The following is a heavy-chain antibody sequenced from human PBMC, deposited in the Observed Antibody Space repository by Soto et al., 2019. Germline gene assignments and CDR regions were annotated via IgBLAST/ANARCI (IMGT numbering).Heavy chain of an antibody. J-gene: IGHJ6*02. D-gene: IGHD1-7*01. V-gene: IGHV4-34*01. Sequence: SETLPLPNGVYGGDFSGYCWSRIRQPPGKGLEWIGEINHSGGTYYNPSLKSRVTISVDTSKNQFSLKLSSVTAADTAVYYCARAGHNWNYGYYGMDVLGQGTTVSVSS. CDR1: GGDFSGYC. CDR2: INHSGGT. CDR3: ARAGHNWNYGYYGMDV.